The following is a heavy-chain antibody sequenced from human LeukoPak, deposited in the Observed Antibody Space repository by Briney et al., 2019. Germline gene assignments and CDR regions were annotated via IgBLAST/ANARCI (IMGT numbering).Heavy chain of an antibody. CDR1: GFTFSSYS. J-gene: IGHJ4*02. CDR3: ARELNGYGYFFDY. D-gene: IGHD3-10*01. Sequence: GGSLRLSCAASGFTFSSYSMNWVRQAPGKGLEWVSYISSSTNTIYYADSVKGRFTISRDNAKNSLYLQMNGLGAEDTAVYYCARELNGYGYFFDYWGPGTLVTVSS. V-gene: IGHV3-48*04. CDR2: ISSSTNTI.